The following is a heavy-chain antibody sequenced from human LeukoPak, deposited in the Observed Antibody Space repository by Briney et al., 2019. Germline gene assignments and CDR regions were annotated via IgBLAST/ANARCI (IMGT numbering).Heavy chain of an antibody. CDR1: GGSISGSSYH. D-gene: IGHD4-17*01. J-gene: IGHJ4*02. Sequence: SETLSLTCTVPGGSISGSSYHWAWVRQPPGKGLEWVGSGFYSGSAYSNPSLKSRVTISVDTSRNQFSLNLSSVTAADTAVYYCARLRGAMTPVTSDFDYWGQGTLVTVSS. CDR3: ARLRGAMTPVTSDFDY. V-gene: IGHV4-39*01. CDR2: GFYSGSA.